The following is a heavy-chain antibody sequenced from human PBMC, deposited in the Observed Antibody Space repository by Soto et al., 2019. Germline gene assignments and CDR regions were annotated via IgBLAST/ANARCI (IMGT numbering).Heavy chain of an antibody. Sequence: LGGSLRLSCAASXFTSSSYSMNWVRQAPGKGLEWVSSISSSGSYIYYADSVKGRFTISRDNAKNSLYLQVNSLGAEDTAVYYCARDLYSSGWLFDYWGQGTQVTVSS. CDR1: XFTSSSYS. CDR2: ISSSGSYI. V-gene: IGHV3-21*01. CDR3: ARDLYSSGWLFDY. J-gene: IGHJ4*02. D-gene: IGHD6-19*01.